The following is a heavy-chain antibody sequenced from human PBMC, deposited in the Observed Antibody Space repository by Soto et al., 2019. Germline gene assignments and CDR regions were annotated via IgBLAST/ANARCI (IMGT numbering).Heavy chain of an antibody. J-gene: IGHJ1*01. D-gene: IGHD4-17*01. CDR2: IKSKTDGGTT. CDR1: GFTFTNAW. CDR3: TTARRTYGAEYLQH. V-gene: IGHV3-15*05. Sequence: PGGSLRLSCAASGFTFTNAWMSWVRQAPGKGLEWVGRIKSKTDGGTTDYAAPVKGRFTISRDDSQNTLYLQMNSLKTEDTAVYYCTTARRTYGAEYLQHWGQGTLVTVYS.